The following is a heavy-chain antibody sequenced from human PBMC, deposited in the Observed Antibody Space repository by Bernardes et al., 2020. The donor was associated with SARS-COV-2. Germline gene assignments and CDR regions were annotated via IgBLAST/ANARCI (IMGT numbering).Heavy chain of an antibody. CDR1: GYTFTSYA. CDR3: ARKGDYIWGSYRYGTFDI. Sequence: ASVKVSCRASGYTFTSYAITWVRQAPGQGLEWMGWISGGNGNTNYAQNLQGRVTMTIETSTSTAYMELRSLRSDDTAVYYCARKGDYIWGSYRYGTFDIWSQGTMITVSS. V-gene: IGHV1-18*01. J-gene: IGHJ3*02. CDR2: ISGGNGNT. D-gene: IGHD3-16*02.